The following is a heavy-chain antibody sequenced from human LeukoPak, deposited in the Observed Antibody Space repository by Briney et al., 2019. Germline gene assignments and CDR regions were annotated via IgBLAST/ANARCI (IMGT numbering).Heavy chain of an antibody. CDR3: ARGPRYRGNYFDY. CDR1: GGSFSGYY. Sequence: SETLSLTCAVYGGSFSGYYWSWIRQPPGKGLEWIGEINHSGSTNYNPSLKSRVTISVDTSKNQFSLKLSSVTAADTAVYYCARGPRYRGNYFDYWGQGTLVTVSS. CDR2: INHSGST. J-gene: IGHJ4*02. V-gene: IGHV4-34*01. D-gene: IGHD1-14*01.